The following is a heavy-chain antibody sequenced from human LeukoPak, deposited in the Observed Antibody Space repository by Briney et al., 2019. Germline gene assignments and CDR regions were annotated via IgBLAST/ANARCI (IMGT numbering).Heavy chain of an antibody. CDR2: IYHSGST. CDR1: GYSISSGYY. CDR3: AREANYYGSGSYFEGTFDY. Sequence: PSETLSLTCTVSGYSISSGYYWGWIRQPPGKGLEWIGSIYHSGSTYYNPSLKSRVTISVDTSKNEFSLRLTSVTAADTAVYYCAREANYYGSGSYFEGTFDYWGQGSLVTVSS. J-gene: IGHJ4*02. V-gene: IGHV4-38-2*02. D-gene: IGHD3-10*01.